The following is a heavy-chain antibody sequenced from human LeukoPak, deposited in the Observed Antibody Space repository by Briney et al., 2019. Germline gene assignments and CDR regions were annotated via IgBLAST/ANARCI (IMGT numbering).Heavy chain of an antibody. D-gene: IGHD7-27*01. V-gene: IGHV1-2*02. J-gene: IGHJ4*02. CDR2: INPNSGDT. CDR3: ARASNWAHDY. Sequence: GASVKVSCKASGYTFTGYYMHWVRQAPGQGLEWMGWINPNSGDTDYAQKFQGRVTMTRDTSISTAYMELSRLTSDDTAVYYCARASNWAHDYWGQGTLVTVSS. CDR1: GYTFTGYY.